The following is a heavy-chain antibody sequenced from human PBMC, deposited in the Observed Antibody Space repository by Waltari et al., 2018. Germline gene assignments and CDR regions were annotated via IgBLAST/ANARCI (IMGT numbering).Heavy chain of an antibody. CDR2: ISSSSSYI. V-gene: IGHV3-21*01. D-gene: IGHD3-10*01. CDR1: GFTFSSYS. CDR3: AKGTYYYYYMDV. Sequence: EVQLVESGGGLVKPGGSLRLSCAASGFTFSSYSMNCVRQAPGKGLEWVSSISSSSSYIYYADSVKGRFTISRDNAKNSLYLQMNSLRAEDTAVYYCAKGTYYYYYMDVLGKGTTVTVSS. J-gene: IGHJ6*03.